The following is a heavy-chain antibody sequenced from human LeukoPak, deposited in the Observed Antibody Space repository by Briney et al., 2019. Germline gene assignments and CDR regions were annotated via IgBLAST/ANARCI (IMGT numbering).Heavy chain of an antibody. Sequence: GGSLRLSCAASGFSLSNSNMNWVRQAPGKGLEWVSFISSSSTIYYADSVKGRFTISRDNAKNSLYLQMNNLRDEDTAVYYCARVIADIVVVVAATNWFDPWGQGTLVTVSS. CDR2: ISSSSTI. CDR1: GFSLSNSN. CDR3: ARVIADIVVVVAATNWFDP. V-gene: IGHV3-48*02. D-gene: IGHD2-15*01. J-gene: IGHJ5*02.